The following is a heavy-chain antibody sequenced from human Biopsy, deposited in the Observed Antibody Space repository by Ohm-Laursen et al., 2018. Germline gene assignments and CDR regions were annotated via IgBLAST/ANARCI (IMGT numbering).Heavy chain of an antibody. J-gene: IGHJ5*01. D-gene: IGHD2-15*01. Sequence: LSLTCAASGFSFSDNYMDWVRQAPGKGLEWVGRIRDKANSYTTDYAASVKGRFTIPRDDSKNSLYLQMNSLKTEDTALYYCARAGRYCSGGGCYSWFDSWGQGTLVTVSS. CDR2: IRDKANSYTT. CDR1: GFSFSDNY. V-gene: IGHV3-72*01. CDR3: ARAGRYCSGGGCYSWFDS.